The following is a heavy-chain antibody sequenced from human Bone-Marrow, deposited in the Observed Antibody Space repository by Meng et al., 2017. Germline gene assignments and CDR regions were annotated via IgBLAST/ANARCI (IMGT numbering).Heavy chain of an antibody. Sequence: ASVKVSCKASGYTFTSYYMHWVRQATGQGLECMGWMNPNSGNTGYAQKFQGRVTMTRNTSISTAYMELSSLRSEDTAVYYCARVYSSYYDILTGYYRYYYYYGMDVWGQGTTVTVSS. J-gene: IGHJ6*02. CDR1: GYTFTSYY. CDR3: ARVYSSYYDILTGYYRYYYYYGMDV. D-gene: IGHD3-9*01. CDR2: MNPNSGNT. V-gene: IGHV1-8*02.